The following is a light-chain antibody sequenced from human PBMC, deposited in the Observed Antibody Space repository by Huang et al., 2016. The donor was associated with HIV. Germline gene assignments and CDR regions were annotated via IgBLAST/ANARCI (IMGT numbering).Light chain of an antibody. Sequence: AVQLTQSPSSLSASVGDTVIISCRASQDIGTSLAWYQQRTGRAPKLLVSAASTLQTGVPSRFIGDSAGTYFTLFIPNLQPEDFATYYCQQLHTYPITFGQGTRLDMK. CDR3: QQLHTYPIT. CDR1: QDIGTS. CDR2: AAS. J-gene: IGKJ5*01. V-gene: IGKV1-13*02.